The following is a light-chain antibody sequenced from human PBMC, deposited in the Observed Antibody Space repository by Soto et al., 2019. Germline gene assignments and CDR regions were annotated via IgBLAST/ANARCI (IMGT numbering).Light chain of an antibody. CDR2: GAS. CDR1: QDISSW. J-gene: IGKJ5*01. Sequence: DIQMTQSPSSVSASVGDRVTITCRASQDISSWLGWYQQKPGKAPKLLIYGASSLESGVPSRFSGSGSGTDFTLTINSLQPEDFATYYYQQANSFPITFGQGTRLEIK. V-gene: IGKV1-12*01. CDR3: QQANSFPIT.